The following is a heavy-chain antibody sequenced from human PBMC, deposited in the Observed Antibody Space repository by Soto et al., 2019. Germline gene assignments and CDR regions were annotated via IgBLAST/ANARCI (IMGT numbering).Heavy chain of an antibody. Sequence: GESLKISCKASGYSFTSYWFAWVRQMPGKGLDLMGIIYPGDSDTRYSPSFKGKVTISADTSISTAYLQWSCLEASDTAMYYGASPFDFSCWYDYWGQGTLVAVFS. D-gene: IGHD6-19*01. CDR1: GYSFTSYW. V-gene: IGHV5-51*01. J-gene: IGHJ4*02. CDR2: IYPGDSDT. CDR3: ASPFDFSCWYDY.